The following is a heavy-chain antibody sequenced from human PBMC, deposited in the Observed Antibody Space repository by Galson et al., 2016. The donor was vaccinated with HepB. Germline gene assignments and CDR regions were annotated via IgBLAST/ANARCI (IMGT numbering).Heavy chain of an antibody. CDR2: ISGRGGST. CDR1: GFTFSSYA. D-gene: IGHD2-15*01. Sequence: SLRLSCAASGFTFSSYAMGWVRQAPGRGLEWVSGISGRGGSTKYADSVKGQITISADDSINTAYLQWSSLKVSDTAIYYCVRQVVGAANFEYWGQGTLVTVSS. CDR3: VRQVVGAANFEY. J-gene: IGHJ4*02. V-gene: IGHV3-23*01.